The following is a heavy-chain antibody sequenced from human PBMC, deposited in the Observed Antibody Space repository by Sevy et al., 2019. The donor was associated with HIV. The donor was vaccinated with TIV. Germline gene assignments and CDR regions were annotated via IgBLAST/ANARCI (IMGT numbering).Heavy chain of an antibody. D-gene: IGHD3-22*01. CDR1: GYTVTSYG. J-gene: IGHJ4*02. Sequence: ASVKVSCKASGYTVTSYGISWVRQAPGQGLEWMGWTSAYNGNTNYAQKLQGRVTMTTDTSTSTAYMELRSLRSDDTAVYYCAREGGYYYDSSGYMEPDYWGQGTLVTVSS. CDR3: AREGGYYYDSSGYMEPDY. CDR2: TSAYNGNT. V-gene: IGHV1-18*01.